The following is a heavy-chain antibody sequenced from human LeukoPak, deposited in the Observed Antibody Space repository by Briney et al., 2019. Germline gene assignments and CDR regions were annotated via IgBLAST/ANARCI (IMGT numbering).Heavy chain of an antibody. Sequence: SETLSLTCAVYGGSFSGYYLNWIRQPPGKGLEWIGEINHSGSTNYNPSPKSRVTISVDTSKNQFSLKLSSVTAADTAVYYCARHGWSYCSGGSCLHWYFDLWGRGTLVTVSS. CDR1: GGSFSGYY. V-gene: IGHV4-34*01. J-gene: IGHJ2*01. CDR2: INHSGST. D-gene: IGHD2-15*01. CDR3: ARHGWSYCSGGSCLHWYFDL.